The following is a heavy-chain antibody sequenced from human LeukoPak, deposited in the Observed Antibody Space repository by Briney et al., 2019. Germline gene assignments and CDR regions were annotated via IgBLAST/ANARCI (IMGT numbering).Heavy chain of an antibody. D-gene: IGHD1-1*01. Sequence: ALVKVSCKVSGYALCESSMHGVRQPPGKGREWMGGFDPEDDERVYAQMFQGRVTMTEDTSTDTAYMELSSLRSEDTAVYFCATGRPGSLLDYWGQGTVVTVSS. CDR2: FDPEDDER. J-gene: IGHJ4*02. CDR1: GYALCESS. V-gene: IGHV1-24*01. CDR3: ATGRPGSLLDY.